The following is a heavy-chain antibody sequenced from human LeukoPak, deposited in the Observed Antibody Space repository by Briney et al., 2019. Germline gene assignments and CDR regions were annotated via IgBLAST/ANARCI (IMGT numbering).Heavy chain of an antibody. D-gene: IGHD2-2*01. CDR1: GFTFSSHS. V-gene: IGHV3-48*02. Sequence: GGSLRLSCAASGFTFSSHSMNWVRQAPGKGLEWVSYISSSSSSRYYADSVKGRFSISRDNAKRSLYLQIESLRDDDTAVYHCALSSIHKDYYFGMDVWGQGTTVTVSS. CDR3: ALSSIHKDYYFGMDV. J-gene: IGHJ6*02. CDR2: ISSSSSSR.